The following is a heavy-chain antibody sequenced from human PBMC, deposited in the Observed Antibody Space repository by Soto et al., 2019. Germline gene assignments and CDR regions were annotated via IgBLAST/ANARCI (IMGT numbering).Heavy chain of an antibody. CDR1: GFTFSSYG. J-gene: IGHJ4*02. CDR3: AKDRGQLWFADFDY. CDR2: IWYDGSNK. Sequence: PGGSLRLSCAASGFTFSSYGMHWVRQAPGKGLEWVAVIWYDGSNKYYADSVKGRFTISRDNSKNTLYLQMNSLRAEDTAVYYCAKDRGQLWFADFDYWGQGTLVTVSS. V-gene: IGHV3-30*02. D-gene: IGHD5-18*01.